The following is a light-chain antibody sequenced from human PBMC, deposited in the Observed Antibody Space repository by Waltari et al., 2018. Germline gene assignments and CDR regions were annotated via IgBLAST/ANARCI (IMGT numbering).Light chain of an antibody. V-gene: IGLV2-8*01. CDR1: RSDVGGYNY. Sequence: QSDLTQPPSASGSPGQSVPHPRTGTRSDVGGYNYVPGYQQPPGKAPKHMIYEGRKRPSGGPARFSGSKSGNTASLTVAGLGAGDEADYYCTSYASRNSVVFGGGTKLTVL. J-gene: IGLJ2*01. CDR2: EGR. CDR3: TSYASRNSVV.